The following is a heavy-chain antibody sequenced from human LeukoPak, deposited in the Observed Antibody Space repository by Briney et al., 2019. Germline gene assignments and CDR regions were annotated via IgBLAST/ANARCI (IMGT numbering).Heavy chain of an antibody. Sequence: LTGGSLRLSCAASGFIVNTNYMTWVRQAPGRGLEWVSFIYADGTTYYADSVKGRFTISRDISKNEVYLQMNSLRPEDTAVYYCARDSYGDANFDSWGQGTLVTVSS. V-gene: IGHV3-53*01. CDR2: IYADGTT. CDR3: ARDSYGDANFDS. CDR1: GFIVNTNY. J-gene: IGHJ4*02. D-gene: IGHD4-17*01.